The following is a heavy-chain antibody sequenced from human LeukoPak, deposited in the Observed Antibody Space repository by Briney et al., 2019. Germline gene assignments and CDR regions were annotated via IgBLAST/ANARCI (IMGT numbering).Heavy chain of an antibody. V-gene: IGHV3-53*01. CDR3: AREGMGRRAFDI. J-gene: IGHJ3*02. Sequence: GGSLRLSCAASGFTVSSNYMSWVRQAPGKGLEWVSVIYSGGSTYYADSVKGRFTISRDNSKNTLYLQMNSLRAGDTAVYYCAREGMGRRAFDIWGQRTMVTVSS. CDR2: IYSGGST. CDR1: GFTVSSNY. D-gene: IGHD3-10*01.